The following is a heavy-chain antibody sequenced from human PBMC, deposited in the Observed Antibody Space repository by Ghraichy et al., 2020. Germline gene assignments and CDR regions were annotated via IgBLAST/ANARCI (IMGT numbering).Heavy chain of an antibody. Sequence: GGSLRLSCAASGFTLSNYWMHWVRQAPGKGLVWVSRIKSDGSSKSYADSVKGRFTISRDNAKNTLYLQMNSLRAEDTAVYYCAREYCSGGRCYFGTGGSHFDYWGQGTLVTVSS. V-gene: IGHV3-74*01. CDR3: AREYCSGGRCYFGTGGSHFDY. D-gene: IGHD2-15*01. J-gene: IGHJ4*02. CDR2: IKSDGSSK. CDR1: GFTLSNYW.